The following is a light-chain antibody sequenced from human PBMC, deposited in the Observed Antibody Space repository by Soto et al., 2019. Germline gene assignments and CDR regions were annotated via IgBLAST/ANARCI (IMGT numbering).Light chain of an antibody. CDR2: DTS. CDR1: QSVSSY. Sequence: ALKQSPATLSLTPGERATLSCRASQSVSSYLAWYQQKPGQAPRLLIYDTSNRATGVPARFSGSGSGTDFTLTISSLEPEDCAIYYCQQRQYWPPITFGQGTRLEIK. CDR3: QQRQYWPPIT. V-gene: IGKV3-11*01. J-gene: IGKJ5*01.